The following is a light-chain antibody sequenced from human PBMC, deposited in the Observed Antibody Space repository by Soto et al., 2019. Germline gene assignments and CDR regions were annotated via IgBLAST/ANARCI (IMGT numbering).Light chain of an antibody. CDR2: DAS. CDR1: QSVSSSY. Sequence: EIVLTQSPGTLSLSPGERATLSCRASQSVSSSYLAWYQQKPGQAPRLLIYDASNRATGIPDRFSGSGSGTDFTLTISSLEPEDFAVYYCQQYGSSSWSFGQGTKVDIK. CDR3: QQYGSSSWS. V-gene: IGKV3-20*01. J-gene: IGKJ1*01.